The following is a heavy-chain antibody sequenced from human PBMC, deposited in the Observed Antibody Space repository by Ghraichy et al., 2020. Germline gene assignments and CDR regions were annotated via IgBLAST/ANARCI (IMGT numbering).Heavy chain of an antibody. CDR2: VYWNDEK. Sequence: QTLSLTCTFSGFSLSSTGEGVGWIRQPPGKALEWLALVYWNDEKRYTPSLKSRLTITKDTSKNQVLLRMTNMDPVDTATYYCAHRDYFDYWGQGIMVNVSS. V-gene: IGHV2-5*01. J-gene: IGHJ4*02. CDR1: GFSLSSTGEG. CDR3: AHRDYFDY.